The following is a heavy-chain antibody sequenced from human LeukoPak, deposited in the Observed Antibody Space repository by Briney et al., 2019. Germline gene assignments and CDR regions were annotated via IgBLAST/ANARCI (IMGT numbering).Heavy chain of an antibody. Sequence: SQTLSLTCTVSGGSISSGSYYWSWIRQPAGKGLEWIGRIYTSGSTNYNPSLKSRVTISVDTSKNQFSLKLSSVTAADTAVYYCAREGDSGGYYPADWGQGTLVTVSS. CDR3: AREGDSGGYYPAD. V-gene: IGHV4-61*02. D-gene: IGHD1-26*01. J-gene: IGHJ4*02. CDR1: GGSISSGSYY. CDR2: IYTSGST.